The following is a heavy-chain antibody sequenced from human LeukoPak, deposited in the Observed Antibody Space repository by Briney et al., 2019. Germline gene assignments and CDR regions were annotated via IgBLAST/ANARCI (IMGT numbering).Heavy chain of an antibody. CDR1: GFIFDTYG. D-gene: IGHD3-10*01. CDR3: ARDNHYYGSGSYDY. Sequence: GGSLRLSCAASGFIFDTYGMHWVRQAPGKGLEWVAVIWYDGSNKYYADSVKGRFIISRDNSKNTLYLQMNSLRAEDTAVYYCARDNHYYGSGSYDYWGQGTLVTVSS. CDR2: IWYDGSNK. V-gene: IGHV3-33*01. J-gene: IGHJ4*02.